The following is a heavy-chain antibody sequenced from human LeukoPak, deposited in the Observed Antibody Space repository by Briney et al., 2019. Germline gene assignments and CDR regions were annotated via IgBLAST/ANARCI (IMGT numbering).Heavy chain of an antibody. D-gene: IGHD4-23*01. CDR2: ISWKSDSV. CDR3: AKDWSYGGNSWKYFGS. J-gene: IGHJ4*02. Sequence: SLRLSCAASGFTFSSFWMHWVRQAPGKGLEWVSGISWKSDSVDYADSVKGRFTISRDNAKNSLYLQMNSLRADDTALYYCAKDWSYGGNSWKYFGSWGRGVLVTVSS. CDR1: GFTFSSFW. V-gene: IGHV3-9*01.